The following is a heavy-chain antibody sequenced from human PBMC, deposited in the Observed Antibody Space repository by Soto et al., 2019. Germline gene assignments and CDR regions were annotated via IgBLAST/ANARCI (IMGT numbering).Heavy chain of an antibody. V-gene: IGHV3-48*01. Sequence: EVQLVESGGGLVQPGGSLRLSCAASGLTFSSYSMNWVRQAPGKGLEWVSYISSSSSTIYYADSVKGRFTISRDNAKNSLYLQMNRLRAEDTAVYYCAREEGLLNWFDPWGQGTLVTVSS. CDR3: AREEGLLNWFDP. CDR2: ISSSSSTI. J-gene: IGHJ5*02. CDR1: GLTFSSYS. D-gene: IGHD1-26*01.